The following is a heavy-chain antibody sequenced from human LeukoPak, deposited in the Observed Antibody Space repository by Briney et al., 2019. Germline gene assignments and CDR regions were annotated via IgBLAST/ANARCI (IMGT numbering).Heavy chain of an antibody. V-gene: IGHV3-64*01. CDR3: AKDDAALPDY. J-gene: IGHJ4*02. CDR1: GFTFSSYA. Sequence: GGSLRLSCAASGFTFSSYAMHWVRQAPWKGLEYVSAISSNGGSTYYANSVKGRFTISRDNSKNTLYLQMGSLRAEDTAVYYCAKDDAALPDYWGQGTLVTVSS. CDR2: ISSNGGST. D-gene: IGHD6-13*01.